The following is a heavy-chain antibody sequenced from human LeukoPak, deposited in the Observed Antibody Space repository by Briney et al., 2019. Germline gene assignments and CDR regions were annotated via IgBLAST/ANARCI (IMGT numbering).Heavy chain of an antibody. Sequence: GGSLRLSCAASGFTFSNYGIHWVRQAPGKGLEWVAVISSNGRKTYYADSVKGRFTISRDDSKNTLYLQMNSLSAEDTAIYYCAKEGWDISNWYGRIDGWGQGTLVTVSS. V-gene: IGHV3-30*18. J-gene: IGHJ4*02. CDR3: AKEGWDISNWYGRIDG. CDR2: ISSNGRKT. CDR1: GFTFSNYG. D-gene: IGHD6-13*01.